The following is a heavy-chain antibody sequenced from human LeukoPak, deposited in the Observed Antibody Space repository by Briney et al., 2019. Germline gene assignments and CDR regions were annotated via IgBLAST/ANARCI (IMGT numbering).Heavy chain of an antibody. V-gene: IGHV3-7*04. CDR2: IKQDGSEK. Sequence: GGSLRLSCAASGFTFSSYWMSWVRQAPGKGLEWVANIKQDGSEKYYVDSVKGRFTISRDNAKNSLYLQMNSLRAEDTAVYYCARAKFDSSRYYYRGFDIWGQGTMVTVSS. J-gene: IGHJ3*02. D-gene: IGHD3-22*01. CDR3: ARAKFDSSRYYYRGFDI. CDR1: GFTFSSYW.